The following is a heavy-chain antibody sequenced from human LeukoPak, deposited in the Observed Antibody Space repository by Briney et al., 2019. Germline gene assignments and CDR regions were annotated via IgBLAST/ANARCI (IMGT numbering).Heavy chain of an antibody. D-gene: IGHD3-10*01. CDR3: AKGVSGTYYGMDV. V-gene: IGHV5-51*01. Sequence: GESLKISCKGSGYSFINHWIGWVRQMPGKGLEWIGIIYPADSDTTYSPSFQGQVTISADKSISTAYLQWSSLKASDTAMYYCAKGVSGTYYGMDVWGQGTTVTVSS. J-gene: IGHJ6*02. CDR1: GYSFINHW. CDR2: IYPADSDT.